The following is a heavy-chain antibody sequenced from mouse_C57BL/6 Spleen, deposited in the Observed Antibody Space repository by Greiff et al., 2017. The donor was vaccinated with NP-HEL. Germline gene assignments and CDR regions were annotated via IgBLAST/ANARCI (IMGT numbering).Heavy chain of an antibody. Sequence: EVQLVESGGGLVQPGGSLSLSCAASGFTFTDYYMSWVRQPPGKALEWLGFIRNKANGYTTEYSASVKGRFTISRYNSQSILYLQMNALRAEDSATYYCARYRGLRQYFDVWGTGTTVTVSS. J-gene: IGHJ1*03. V-gene: IGHV7-3*01. CDR3: ARYRGLRQYFDV. D-gene: IGHD2-4*01. CDR1: GFTFTDYY. CDR2: IRNKANGYTT.